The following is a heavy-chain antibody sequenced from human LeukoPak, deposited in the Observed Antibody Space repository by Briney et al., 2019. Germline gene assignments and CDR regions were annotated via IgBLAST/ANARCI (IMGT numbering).Heavy chain of an antibody. Sequence: GRSLRLSCAASGFMFSSSRMHWVPQAPGKGLEWVALILHDGRNKYYADHVKGRFTISRDNSKITPYLQMNSLSTDDPAVYYCAKDRRSCSSSRCHQADVFYWGQGTLGTVSS. D-gene: IGHD2-2*01. CDR1: GFMFSSSR. CDR3: AKDRRSCSSSRCHQADVFY. CDR2: ILHDGRNK. V-gene: IGHV3-30*18. J-gene: IGHJ4*02.